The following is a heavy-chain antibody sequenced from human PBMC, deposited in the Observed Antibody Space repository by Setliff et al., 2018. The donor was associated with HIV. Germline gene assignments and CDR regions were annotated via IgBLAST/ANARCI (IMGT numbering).Heavy chain of an antibody. V-gene: IGHV1-2*02. CDR2: IDPHTGGP. Sequence: RASVKVSCKASGYTFTGHYMHWVRQAPGQGLQWMGWIDPHTGGPQYSQKFLGRVTMTRDASISTVYMELTSLRSDDTAIYYCARDANYGSSGYDREYFDYWGQVTLVTVSS. CDR1: GYTFTGHY. D-gene: IGHD5-12*01. CDR3: ARDANYGSSGYDREYFDY. J-gene: IGHJ4*02.